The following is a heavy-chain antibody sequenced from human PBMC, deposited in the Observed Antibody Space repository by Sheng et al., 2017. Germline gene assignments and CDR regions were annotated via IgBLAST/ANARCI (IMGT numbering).Heavy chain of an antibody. J-gene: IGHJ4*02. CDR1: GGSFSGYY. CDR2: INHSGST. Sequence: QVQLQQWGAGLLKPSETLSLTCAVYGGSFSGYYWSWIRQPPGKGLEWIGEINHSGSTNYNPSLKSRVTISVDTSKNKFSLKLSSVTAADTAVYYCARQPTTVTPYYFDYWGQGTLVTVSS. V-gene: IGHV4-34*01. D-gene: IGHD4-17*01. CDR3: ARQPTTVTPYYFDY.